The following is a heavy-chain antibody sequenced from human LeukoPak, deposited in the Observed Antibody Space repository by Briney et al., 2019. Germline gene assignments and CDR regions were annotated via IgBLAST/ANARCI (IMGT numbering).Heavy chain of an antibody. CDR1: GFTFSNYG. CDR2: ISYDGSNK. CDR3: AKAYGYCTTTSCSHEEFDY. D-gene: IGHD2-2*01. J-gene: IGHJ4*02. Sequence: VQPGRSLRLSCAASGFTFSNYGMHWVRQAPGKGLEWVAVISYDGSNKYYADSVKGRFATSRDNSKNTLYLQMNSLRAEDTAVYYCAKAYGYCTTTSCSHEEFDYWGQGTLVTVSS. V-gene: IGHV3-30*18.